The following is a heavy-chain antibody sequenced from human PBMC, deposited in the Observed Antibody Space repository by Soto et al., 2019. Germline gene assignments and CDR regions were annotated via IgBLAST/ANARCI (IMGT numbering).Heavy chain of an antibody. D-gene: IGHD2-2*01. Sequence: QVQLQESGPGLVKPSETLSLTCTVSGGSINSYYWSWLRQPPGKGLEWIGYIYYRGSTNYNPSLKSRVTISVDTSKNQFSLRLSSVTAADTAVYYCARGARYCSSSTSCYSYYYYMDVWGNGTTVTVSS. J-gene: IGHJ6*03. CDR2: IYYRGST. V-gene: IGHV4-59*01. CDR3: ARGARYCSSSTSCYSYYYYMDV. CDR1: GGSINSYY.